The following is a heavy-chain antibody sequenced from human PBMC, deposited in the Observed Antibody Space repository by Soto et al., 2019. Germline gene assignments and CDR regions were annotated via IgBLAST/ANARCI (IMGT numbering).Heavy chain of an antibody. V-gene: IGHV3-53*01. D-gene: IGHD2-2*01. CDR2: IYSGGST. Sequence: GGSLRLSCAASGFTVSSNYMSWVRQAPGKGLEWVSVIYSGGSTYYADSVKGRFTISRDNSKNTLYLQMNTLRAEDTAVYYCAGTVVATPYYFDYWGLGTLVTVSS. CDR1: GFTVSSNY. J-gene: IGHJ4*02. CDR3: AGTVVATPYYFDY.